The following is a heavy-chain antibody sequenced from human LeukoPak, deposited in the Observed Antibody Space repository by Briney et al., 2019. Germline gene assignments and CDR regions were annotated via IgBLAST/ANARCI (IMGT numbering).Heavy chain of an antibody. CDR2: INPNSGGT. CDR3: ARDGPIRYCSSTSCYAGFLDV. CDR1: GYTFTGYY. V-gene: IGHV1-2*02. D-gene: IGHD2-2*01. J-gene: IGHJ6*02. Sequence: VASAKVSCKASGYTFTGYYMHWVRQAPGQGLEWMGWINPNSGGTNYAQKFQGRVTMTRDTSISTAYMELSRLRSDDTAVYYCARDGPIRYCSSTSCYAGFLDVWGQGTTVTVSS.